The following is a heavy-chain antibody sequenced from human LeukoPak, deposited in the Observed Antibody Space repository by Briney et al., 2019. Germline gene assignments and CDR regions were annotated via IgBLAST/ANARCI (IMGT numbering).Heavy chain of an antibody. V-gene: IGHV1-2*06. J-gene: IGHJ4*02. D-gene: IGHD6-13*01. Sequence: ASVKVSCKASGYTFTGYYMHWVRQAPGQGLEWMGRINLNSGGTNYAQKFQGRVTMTRDTSISTAYLELSRLRSDDTAVYFCARTDIAAAGDFDYWGQGTLVTVSS. CDR3: ARTDIAAAGDFDY. CDR2: INLNSGGT. CDR1: GYTFTGYY.